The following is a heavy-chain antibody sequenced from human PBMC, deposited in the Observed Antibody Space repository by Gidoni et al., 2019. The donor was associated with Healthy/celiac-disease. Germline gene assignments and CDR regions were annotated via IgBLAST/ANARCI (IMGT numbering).Heavy chain of an antibody. J-gene: IGHJ4*02. CDR1: GFTFSSYA. CDR3: AKIAAAGRAFDY. Sequence: EVQLLASGGGLVHPGGSLSLSCAASGFTFSSYAMSWVRQAPGKGLEWVSAISGSGGSTYYADSVKGRFTISRDNSKNTLYLQMNSLRAEDTAVYYCAKIAAAGRAFDYWGQGTLVTVSS. V-gene: IGHV3-23*01. D-gene: IGHD6-13*01. CDR2: ISGSGGST.